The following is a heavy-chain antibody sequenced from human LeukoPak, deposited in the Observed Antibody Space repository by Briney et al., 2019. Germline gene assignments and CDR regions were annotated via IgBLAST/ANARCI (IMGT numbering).Heavy chain of an antibody. Sequence: SQTLSLTCTVSGGSISSGSYYWSWIRQPAGKGLEWTGRIYTSGSTNYNPSLKSRVTISVDTSKNQFSLKLSSVTAADTAVYYCARSFINYYGSGSPDYWGQGTLVTVSS. CDR3: ARSFINYYGSGSPDY. CDR1: GGSISSGSYY. D-gene: IGHD3-10*01. V-gene: IGHV4-61*02. J-gene: IGHJ4*02. CDR2: IYTSGST.